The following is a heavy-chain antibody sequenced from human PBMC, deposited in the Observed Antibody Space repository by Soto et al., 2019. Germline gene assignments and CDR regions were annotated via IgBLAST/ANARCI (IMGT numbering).Heavy chain of an antibody. CDR3: AKALRYFDWLLRNWNSMEV. CDR1: VCTSSNYA. CDR2: ISGSGDST. Sequence: PGGSLRLSCASSVCTSSNYAMSCVRHAPGKWLEWVSTISGSGDSTYYADSVKGRFTISRDNSRNTLYLQMNSLRAEDTAVYYCAKALRYFDWLLRNWNSMEVWGQGTSVRVSS. V-gene: IGHV3-23*01. J-gene: IGHJ6*01. D-gene: IGHD3-9*01.